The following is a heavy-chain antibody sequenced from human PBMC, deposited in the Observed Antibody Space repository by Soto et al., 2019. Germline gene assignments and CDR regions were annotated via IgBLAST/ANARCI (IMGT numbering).Heavy chain of an antibody. J-gene: IGHJ4*02. D-gene: IGHD3-22*01. CDR1: GFTFSSYA. CDR3: AKDSPWGMIVVVIAPRVFRGPFDY. V-gene: IGHV3-23*01. CDR2: ISGSGGST. Sequence: GGSLRLSCAASGFTFSSYAMSWVRQAPGKGLEWVSAISGSGGSTYYADSVKGRFTISRDNSKNTLYLQMNSLRAEDTAVYYCAKDSPWGMIVVVIAPRVFRGPFDYWGQGTLVTVSS.